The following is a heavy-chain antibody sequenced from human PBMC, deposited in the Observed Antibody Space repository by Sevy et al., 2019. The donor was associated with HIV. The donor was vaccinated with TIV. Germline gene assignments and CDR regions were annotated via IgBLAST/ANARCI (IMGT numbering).Heavy chain of an antibody. CDR2: TSGDGTVT. V-gene: IGHV3-74*01. CDR1: GFTFSNYW. J-gene: IGHJ3*02. Sequence: GGSLRLSCAASGFTFSNYWIHWVRQAPGKGLVWLSRTSGDGTVTNYADSVKGRFTISRDNARNSLFLELNSLKVEDTAVYYCATDLFSSSSADVFDIWGQGTMVTVSS. D-gene: IGHD6-6*01. CDR3: ATDLFSSSSADVFDI.